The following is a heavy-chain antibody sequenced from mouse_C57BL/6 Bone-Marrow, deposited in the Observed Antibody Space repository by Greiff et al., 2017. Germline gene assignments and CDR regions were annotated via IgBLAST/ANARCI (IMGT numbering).Heavy chain of an antibody. D-gene: IGHD2-12*01. CDR1: GFNIKDDY. CDR3: TTSLYSPFDY. V-gene: IGHV14-4*01. CDR2: IDPENGAT. Sequence: VQLQQSGAELVRPGASVKLSCTASGFNIKDDYMHWVKQRPEQGLDWIGWIDPENGATEYASKFQGKATITADPSSNAAYLQLSSLTSEDTAVYYCTTSLYSPFDYCGQGTTLTVSS. J-gene: IGHJ2*01.